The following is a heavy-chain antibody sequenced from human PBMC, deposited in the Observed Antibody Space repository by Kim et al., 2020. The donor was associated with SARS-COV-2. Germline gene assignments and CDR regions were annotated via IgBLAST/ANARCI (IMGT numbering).Heavy chain of an antibody. V-gene: IGHV3-30*15. Sequence: DRSNKYNADSVKDRITISRDNTKTTLYQQMSSRRAEDTAVYYCARGVDPWGQGTLVTVSS. J-gene: IGHJ5*02. CDR2: DRSNK. CDR3: ARGVDP.